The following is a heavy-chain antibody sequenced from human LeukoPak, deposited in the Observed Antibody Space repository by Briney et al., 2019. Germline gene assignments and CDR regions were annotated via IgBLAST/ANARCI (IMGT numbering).Heavy chain of an antibody. CDR2: IYYSGST. J-gene: IGHJ4*02. Sequence: PSETLSLTCTISGGPIITSTSYWTWIRQPPVKGLEWIGNIYYSGSTFYNPSLTSRLTISVDTSKNQSSLKLSSVTAADTAVYYCARRVRGYGGTLFDYWGQGTLVTVSS. CDR1: GGPIITSTSY. D-gene: IGHD4-23*01. V-gene: IGHV4-39*01. CDR3: ARRVRGYGGTLFDY.